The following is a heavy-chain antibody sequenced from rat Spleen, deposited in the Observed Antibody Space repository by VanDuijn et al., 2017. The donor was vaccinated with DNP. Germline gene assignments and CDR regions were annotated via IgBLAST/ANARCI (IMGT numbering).Heavy chain of an antibody. D-gene: IGHD1-4*01. CDR3: ASRPPPTRGPFDY. CDR1: GFTFSDHN. V-gene: IGHV5-7*01. CDR2: INCDGSNT. J-gene: IGHJ2*01. Sequence: EVQLVESGGDLVQAGRSLKLSCTASGFTFSDHNMAWVRQAPKKGLEWVATINCDGSNTYYRDSVKGRFTISRDNAKSTLYLQMDSLRSEDTATYYCASRPPPTRGPFDYWGQGVLVTVSS.